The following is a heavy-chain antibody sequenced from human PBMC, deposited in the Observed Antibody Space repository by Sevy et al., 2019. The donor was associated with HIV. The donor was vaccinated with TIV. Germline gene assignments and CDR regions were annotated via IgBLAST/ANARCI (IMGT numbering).Heavy chain of an antibody. J-gene: IGHJ6*03. Sequence: GGSLRLSCTGSGFTFDDYAVSWVRQAPGKGLEWVGFIRSEAYGRTTAYGASVKGRFTISRDDSKNIAYLQMNSLKTDDTAMYYCTRNIRDLVPYYYYYMDVWGKGTTVTVSS. CDR1: GFTFDDYA. CDR3: TRNIRDLVPYYYYYMDV. D-gene: IGHD6-13*01. CDR2: IRSEAYGRTT. V-gene: IGHV3-49*04.